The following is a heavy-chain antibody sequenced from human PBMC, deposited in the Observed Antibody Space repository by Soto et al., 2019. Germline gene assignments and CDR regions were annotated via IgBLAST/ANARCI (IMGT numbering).Heavy chain of an antibody. Sequence: EVQLVESGGGLVQPGGSLRLSCAASGFTFSDHYMDWVRQAPGKGLEWVARSRNRVNSHTTEYAASVKGRVTISRDESESSLYLQMNSLKIEDTAVYYCTRGLLGGAPSYTFHGMDVWGQGTTVTVSS. D-gene: IGHD1-26*01. CDR1: GFTFSDHY. J-gene: IGHJ6*01. CDR3: TRGLLGGAPSYTFHGMDV. V-gene: IGHV3-72*01. CDR2: SRNRVNSHTT.